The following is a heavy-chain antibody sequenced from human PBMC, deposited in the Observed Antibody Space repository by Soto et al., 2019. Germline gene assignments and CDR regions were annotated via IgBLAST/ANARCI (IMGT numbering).Heavy chain of an antibody. Sequence: QVQLVQSGAEVRKPGSSVKVSCKASGGTFSRYAINWVRQAPGQGLEWMGGTIPMFGTTNYAQKFKGRVTITADESTSTVYMELNTLRSEDAAVYYCARASIHGSSWYFWFDPWGQGTMVTV. CDR1: GGTFSRYA. CDR3: ARASIHGSSWYFWFDP. V-gene: IGHV1-69*01. D-gene: IGHD6-13*01. CDR2: TIPMFGTT. J-gene: IGHJ5*01.